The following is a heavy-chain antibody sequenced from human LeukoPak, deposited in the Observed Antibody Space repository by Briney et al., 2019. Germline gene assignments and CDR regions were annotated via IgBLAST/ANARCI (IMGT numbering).Heavy chain of an antibody. CDR2: IYIDDTT. Sequence: PGGSLRLSCAASGFTISSNYMSWVRQAPGKGLEWVSIIYIDDTTYYADSVKGRFTISRHNSKNTVYLQMSSLRTEDTAVYYCARGAGIVSWGQGTPVTVSS. V-gene: IGHV3-53*04. J-gene: IGHJ4*02. CDR1: GFTISSNY. D-gene: IGHD6-19*01. CDR3: ARGAGIVS.